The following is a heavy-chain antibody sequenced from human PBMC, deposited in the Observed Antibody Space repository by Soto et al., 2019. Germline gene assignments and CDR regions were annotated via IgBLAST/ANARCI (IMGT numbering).Heavy chain of an antibody. J-gene: IGHJ3*02. CDR3: VRFYGNAFDI. D-gene: IGHD3-10*01. CDR2: IYYSGTT. Sequence: SETLSLTCIVSGGSLTSSSFYWGWIRQPPGKGLSWIGNIYYSGTTDYNPSLKSRVSVSTDTSRNQLSLTLSSVTAADTAVCYCVRFYGNAFDIWGPGTLVTVSS. CDR1: GGSLTSSSFY. V-gene: IGHV4-39*01.